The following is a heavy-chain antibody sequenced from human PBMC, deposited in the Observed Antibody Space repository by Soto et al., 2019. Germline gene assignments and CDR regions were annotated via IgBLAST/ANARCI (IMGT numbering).Heavy chain of an antibody. CDR3: ARVPYCRSSSYYSYFDS. J-gene: IGHJ4*02. CDR2: ISSDGSST. CDR1: GFTLSNYW. Sequence: EVQLVESGGGLVQPGGSLRLSCAASGFTLSNYWMHWARQAPGKGLVWVSRISSDGSSTNYADSVKGRITISRDNAKNTLHLRMNSLSAEYTAVYYCARVPYCRSSSYYSYFDSWGQGTLVTVSS. D-gene: IGHD2-2*01. V-gene: IGHV3-74*01.